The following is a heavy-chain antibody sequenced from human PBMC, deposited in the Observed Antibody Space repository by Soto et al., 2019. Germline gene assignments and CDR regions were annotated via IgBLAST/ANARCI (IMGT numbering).Heavy chain of an antibody. D-gene: IGHD3-10*01. Sequence: EVQVVESGGSLVKPGGSLRLSCAASGFSFSTYSMNWVRKTPGKGLEWVSSVSSSSTYIYYADSVKGRFTISRDNARNSLFLQMNSLRVEDTAVYYCAGEPMYYYGLDVWGQGTTVTVSS. CDR1: GFSFSTYS. J-gene: IGHJ6*02. CDR2: VSSSSTYI. CDR3: AGEPMYYYGLDV. V-gene: IGHV3-21*01.